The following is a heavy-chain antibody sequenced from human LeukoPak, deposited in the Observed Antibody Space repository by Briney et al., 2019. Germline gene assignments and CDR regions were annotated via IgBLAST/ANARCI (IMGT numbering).Heavy chain of an antibody. J-gene: IGHJ3*02. Sequence: ASVKVSCKASGYTFTGYYMHWVRQAPGQGLEWMGWINPDSGGTNSAQKFQGRVTMTRDTSISTAYMELSRLRSEDTAVYYCARVKSYYYDTSDKDAFDIWGQGTMVTVSS. CDR3: ARVKSYYYDTSDKDAFDI. CDR1: GYTFTGYY. D-gene: IGHD3-22*01. V-gene: IGHV1-2*02. CDR2: INPDSGGT.